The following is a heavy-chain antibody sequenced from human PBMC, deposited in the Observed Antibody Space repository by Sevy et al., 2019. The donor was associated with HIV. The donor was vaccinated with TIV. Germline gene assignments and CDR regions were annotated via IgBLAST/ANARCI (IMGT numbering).Heavy chain of an antibody. J-gene: IGHJ4*02. Sequence: GGSLRLSCAASGFTFSSYAMSWVRQAPGKGLEWVSAISGSGVSTYYADSLKGRFTISRDNSKNTLYLQMNSLRAEDTAVYYCAKDRSHGGTQFDYWGQGTLVTVSS. CDR1: GFTFSSYA. CDR2: ISGSGVST. D-gene: IGHD2-15*01. V-gene: IGHV3-23*01. CDR3: AKDRSHGGTQFDY.